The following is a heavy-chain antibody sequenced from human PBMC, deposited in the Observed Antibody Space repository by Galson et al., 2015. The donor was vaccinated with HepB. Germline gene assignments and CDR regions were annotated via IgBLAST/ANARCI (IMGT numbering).Heavy chain of an antibody. J-gene: IGHJ6*02. V-gene: IGHV3-30-3*01. CDR1: GFDFDRYA. CDR3: VKALLQYTLPPYGMDV. D-gene: IGHD2/OR15-2a*01. Sequence: SLRLSCAASGFDFDRYAMHWVRQVPGKGLDWVAVGSFNGGIKEYGDSVRGRFIVSRDNAKNTLQLQMNSMRVEDTAVYFCVKALLQYTLPPYGMDVWGQGTTVTVSS. CDR2: GSFNGGIK.